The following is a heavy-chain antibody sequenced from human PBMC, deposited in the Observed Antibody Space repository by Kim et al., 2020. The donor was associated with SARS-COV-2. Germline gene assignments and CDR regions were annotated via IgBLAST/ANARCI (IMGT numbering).Heavy chain of an antibody. V-gene: IGHV3-66*01. D-gene: IGHD1-26*01. CDR3: ARAASGSYYDFDY. Sequence: YADSVKGRFTISRDNSKNTLYLQMNSLRAEDTAVYYCARAASGSYYDFDYWGQGTLVTVSS. J-gene: IGHJ4*02.